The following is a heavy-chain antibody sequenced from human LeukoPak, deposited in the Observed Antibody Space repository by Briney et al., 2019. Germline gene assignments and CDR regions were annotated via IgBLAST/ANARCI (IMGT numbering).Heavy chain of an antibody. V-gene: IGHV3-64D*06. CDR1: GFTFSSHA. Sequence: GESLRLSCSASGFTFSSHAMHWVRRAPGKGLEYVSAISSYGGSTYYADSVKGRFTISRDNSKNTLYLQMSSLRAEDTAVYYCVKESGYSFDYWGQGTLVTVSS. J-gene: IGHJ4*02. D-gene: IGHD5-12*01. CDR2: ISSYGGST. CDR3: VKESGYSFDY.